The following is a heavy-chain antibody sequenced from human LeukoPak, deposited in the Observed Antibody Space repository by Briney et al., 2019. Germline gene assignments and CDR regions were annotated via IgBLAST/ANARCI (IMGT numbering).Heavy chain of an antibody. CDR3: ARERLELRYFDC. D-gene: IGHD1-26*01. J-gene: IGHJ4*02. V-gene: IGHV3-23*01. CDR2: ISGNGRST. CDR1: GFTFSSYA. Sequence: GGSLRLSCAASGFTFSSYAMSWVRQAPGKGLEWVSVISGNGRSTYYAASVKGRFTISRDNSKNTLYLQMNSLRAEDTAVYYCARERLELRYFDCWGQGTLVTVSS.